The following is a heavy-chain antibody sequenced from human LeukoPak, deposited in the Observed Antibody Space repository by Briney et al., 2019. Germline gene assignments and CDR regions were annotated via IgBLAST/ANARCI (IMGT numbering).Heavy chain of an antibody. V-gene: IGHV1-69*01. D-gene: IGHD3-22*01. CDR3: ARAWAYDSSGYFEPLFDY. CDR2: IIPIFGTA. J-gene: IGHJ4*02. Sequence: GASVKVSCKASGYTFTSYGISWVRQAPGQGLEWMGGIIPIFGTANYAQKFQGRVTITADESTSTAYMELSSLRSEDTAVYYCARAWAYDSSGYFEPLFDYWGQGTLVTVSS. CDR1: GYTFTSYG.